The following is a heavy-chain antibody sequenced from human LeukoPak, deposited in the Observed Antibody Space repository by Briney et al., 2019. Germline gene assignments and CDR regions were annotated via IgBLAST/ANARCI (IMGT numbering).Heavy chain of an antibody. V-gene: IGHV1-69*04. CDR3: ARGGNWGYLDY. J-gene: IGHJ4*02. CDR2: IIPILGIA. CDR1: GGTFSSYA. D-gene: IGHD7-27*01. Sequence: SVRVSCKASGGTFSSYAISWVRQAPGQGLEWMGRIIPILGIANYAQKFQGRVTITADKSTSTAYMELSSLRSEDTAVYYCARGGNWGYLDYWGQGTLVTVSS.